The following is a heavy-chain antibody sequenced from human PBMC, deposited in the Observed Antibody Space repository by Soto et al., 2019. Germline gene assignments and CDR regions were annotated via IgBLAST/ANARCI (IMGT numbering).Heavy chain of an antibody. CDR2: IIPVFGLV. CDR1: GGTPSNSA. V-gene: IGHV1-69*01. J-gene: IGHJ6*02. Sequence: RLQSGAEVKKPGSSVTVSCKASGGTPSNSAISWVRQAPGQGLEWMGGIIPVFGLVKYAQNFQGRVTITADESTNTAYMELSSLRPEDTAVYYCAGDRIVVVVSRAYYGMDVWGQGTTVTVSS. CDR3: AGDRIVVVVSRAYYGMDV. D-gene: IGHD3-22*01.